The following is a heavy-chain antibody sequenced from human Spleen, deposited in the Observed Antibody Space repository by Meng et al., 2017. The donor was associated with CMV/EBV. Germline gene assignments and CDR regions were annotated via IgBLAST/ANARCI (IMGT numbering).Heavy chain of an antibody. Sequence: SVKVSCKASGGTFSSYAISWVRQAPGQGLEWMGGIIPIFGTANYAQKFQGRVTITTDESTSTAYMELSSLRSEDTAMYYCARGGYCSSTSCLSNWLDPWGQGTLVTVSS. CDR2: IIPIFGTA. J-gene: IGHJ5*02. D-gene: IGHD2-2*01. V-gene: IGHV1-69*05. CDR1: GGTFSSYA. CDR3: ARGGYCSSTSCLSNWLDP.